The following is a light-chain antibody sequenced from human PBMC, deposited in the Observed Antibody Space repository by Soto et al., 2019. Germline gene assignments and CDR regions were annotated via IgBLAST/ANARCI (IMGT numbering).Light chain of an antibody. CDR1: SSDVGGYTY. CDR2: DVT. J-gene: IGLJ2*01. V-gene: IGLV2-14*01. CDR3: SSYTSNNTVI. Sequence: QSALTQPASVSGSPGQSITISCTGTSSDVGGYTYVSWYQQHPGKAPKLMIYDVTNRPSGISNRFSGSKSGNTASLTISGRQAEDEADYYCSSYTSNNTVIFGGGTQLTVL.